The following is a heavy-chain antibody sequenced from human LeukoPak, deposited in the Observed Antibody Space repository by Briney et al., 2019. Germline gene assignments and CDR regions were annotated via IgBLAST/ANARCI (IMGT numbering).Heavy chain of an antibody. V-gene: IGHV1-2*02. CDR2: INPYTGDT. J-gene: IGHJ4*02. CDR1: AYTFSAYY. D-gene: IGHD2-21*02. Sequence: ASVTVSFKASAYTFSAYYMYWVREAPGQGLEWMGWINPYTGDTKYAQNFQGRVTMTRDTSISTVYMEVSRLRSDDTAVYYCARTCSGDCYILDSWGQGTLVTVSS. CDR3: ARTCSGDCYILDS.